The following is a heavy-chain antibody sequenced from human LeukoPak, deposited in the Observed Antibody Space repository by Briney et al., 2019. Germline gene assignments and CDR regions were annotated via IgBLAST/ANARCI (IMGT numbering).Heavy chain of an antibody. V-gene: IGHV1-69*13. CDR3: ARDLTIFGVVTGGGFDP. CDR2: IIPIFGTA. Sequence: ASVKVSCXASGGTFSSYAISWVRQAHGQGLEWMAGIIPIFGTANYAQKFQGRVTITADESTSTAYMELSSLRSEDTAVYYCARDLTIFGVVTGGGFDPWGQGTLVTVSS. CDR1: GGTFSSYA. D-gene: IGHD3-3*01. J-gene: IGHJ5*02.